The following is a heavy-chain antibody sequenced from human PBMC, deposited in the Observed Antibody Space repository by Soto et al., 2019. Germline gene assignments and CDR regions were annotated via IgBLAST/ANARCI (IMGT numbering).Heavy chain of an antibody. D-gene: IGHD3-22*01. V-gene: IGHV1-58*01. CDR1: GFTFTSSA. CDR2: IVVGSGNT. Sequence: GASLKVSCKASGFTFTSSAVQWVRQARGQRLEWIGWIVVGSGNTNYAQKFQERVTITRDMSTSTAYMELSSLRSEDTAVYYCAAVECTMIVGGAFDSWGQGTMVTVSS. CDR3: AAVECTMIVGGAFDS. J-gene: IGHJ3*02.